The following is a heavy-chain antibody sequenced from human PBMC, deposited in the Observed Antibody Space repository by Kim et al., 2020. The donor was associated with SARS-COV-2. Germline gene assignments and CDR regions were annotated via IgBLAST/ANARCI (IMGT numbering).Heavy chain of an antibody. CDR1: GFSFTNHG. V-gene: IGHV3-23*01. CDR2: ISGSGGST. D-gene: IGHD6-13*01. Sequence: GGSLRLSCAASGFSFTNHGMSWVRQAPGKGLEWVAAISGSGGSTYYAGSVKGRFTISRDNWKNTLHLQMDSVRAEDTAVYFCAREVYSSTFYGMDVWGQGTAVTVSS. CDR3: AREVYSSTFYGMDV. J-gene: IGHJ6*01.